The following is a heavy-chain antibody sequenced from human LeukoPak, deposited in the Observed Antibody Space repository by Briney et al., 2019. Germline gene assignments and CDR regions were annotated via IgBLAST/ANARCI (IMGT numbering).Heavy chain of an antibody. D-gene: IGHD1-1*01. CDR3: ARHETGPYFDY. J-gene: IGHJ4*02. CDR1: GYSFTSYW. Sequence: GGALKTPCRGPGYSFTSYWIGRVPQMPGKGLEGMGINYPGDPYTKHSPSFQGQVTISADRSISTAYLQWSSLKASDTAMYYCARHETGPYFDYWGQGTLVTVSS. V-gene: IGHV5-51*01. CDR2: NYPGDPYT.